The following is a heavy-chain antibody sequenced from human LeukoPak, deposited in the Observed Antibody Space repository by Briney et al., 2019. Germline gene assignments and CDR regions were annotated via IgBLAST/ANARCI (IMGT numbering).Heavy chain of an antibody. Sequence: SVKVSCKASGGTFISYAFSWVRQAPGQGLEWMGGIIPIVGTAKYAQKFQGRVTITTDESTSTVSMELSSLRSEDTAVYYCAIYDSSGYGHLDYWGQGTLVTVSS. V-gene: IGHV1-69*05. J-gene: IGHJ4*02. D-gene: IGHD3-22*01. CDR2: IIPIVGTA. CDR1: GGTFISYA. CDR3: AIYDSSGYGHLDY.